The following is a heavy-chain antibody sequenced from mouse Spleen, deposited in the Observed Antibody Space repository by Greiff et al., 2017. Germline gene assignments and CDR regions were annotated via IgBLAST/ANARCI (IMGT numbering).Heavy chain of an antibody. CDR1: GYTFTSYT. CDR3: ARGKDLYYGYDYFDS. Sequence: QVQLQQSGAELARPGASVKMSCKASGYTFTSYTMHWVKQRPGQGLEWIGYINPTSGYANYNQKFKDKATLTADKSSSTAYMQLSSLTSEDSAVYYCARGKDLYYGYDYFDSWGQGTTLTVSS. CDR2: INPTSGYA. D-gene: IGHD1-2*01. V-gene: IGHV1-4*01. J-gene: IGHJ2*01.